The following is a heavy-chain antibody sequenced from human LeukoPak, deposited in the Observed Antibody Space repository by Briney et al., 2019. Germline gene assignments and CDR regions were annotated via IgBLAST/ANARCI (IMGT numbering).Heavy chain of an antibody. CDR2: INPGGGSA. CDR1: GYTFTSFY. Sequence: ASVKVSCKASGYTFTSFYMHWVRQAPGQGLEWMGIINPGGGSATSAQKFQGRVTLTRDTSTSTVYMELSSLRSEDTAVYYCARDYHGSGSLTTFDYWGLGTLVTVSS. CDR3: ARDYHGSGSLTTFDY. D-gene: IGHD3-10*01. V-gene: IGHV1-46*01. J-gene: IGHJ4*02.